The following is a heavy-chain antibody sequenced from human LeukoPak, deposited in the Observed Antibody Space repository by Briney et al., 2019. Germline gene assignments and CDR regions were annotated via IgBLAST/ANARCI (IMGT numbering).Heavy chain of an antibody. CDR3: ARDRHDFWSHNPGAFDI. D-gene: IGHD3-3*01. Sequence: ASVKVSCKASGYTFTSYGISWVRQAPGQGLEWMGWISAYNGNTNYAQKLQGRVTMTTDTSTSTAYMELRSLRSDDTAVYYCARDRHDFWSHNPGAFDIWGQGTMVTVSS. CDR1: GYTFTSYG. J-gene: IGHJ3*02. V-gene: IGHV1-18*01. CDR2: ISAYNGNT.